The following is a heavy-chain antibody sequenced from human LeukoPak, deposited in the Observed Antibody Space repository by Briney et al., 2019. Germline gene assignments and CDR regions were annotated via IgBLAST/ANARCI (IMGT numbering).Heavy chain of an antibody. CDR2: FHNSRTT. CDR3: ARCHLGLSP. Sequence: SETLSLTCTVSGASISGYSWTWIRQPPGQGLEWIGYFHNSRTTSYNPSLTGRVIISVDTAMDQISLKLNSVTAADTAVYYCARCHLGLSPWGQGTLVTVSS. J-gene: IGHJ5*02. V-gene: IGHV4-59*01. CDR1: GASISGYS. D-gene: IGHD3-10*01.